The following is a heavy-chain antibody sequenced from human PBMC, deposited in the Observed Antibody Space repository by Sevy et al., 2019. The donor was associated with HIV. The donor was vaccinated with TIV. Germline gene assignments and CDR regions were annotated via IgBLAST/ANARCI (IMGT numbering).Heavy chain of an antibody. J-gene: IGHJ5*02. D-gene: IGHD4-17*01. CDR3: AGAEYGDYVNYFDP. V-gene: IGHV4-30-4*01. CDR2: IFNSWST. CDR1: GGSISSGDYH. Sequence: SETLSLTCTVSGGSISSGDYHWSWIRQPPGKGLEWLANIFNSWSTYYYPSLESRLTIYLDTSKNQFSLRVTSVTAADTAVYYCAGAEYGDYVNYFDPWGQGTLVTVSS.